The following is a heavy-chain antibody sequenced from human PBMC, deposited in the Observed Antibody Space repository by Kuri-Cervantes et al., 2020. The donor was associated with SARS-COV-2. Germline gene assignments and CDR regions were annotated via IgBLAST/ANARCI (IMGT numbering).Heavy chain of an antibody. CDR1: GFTFSSYA. Sequence: GGSLRLSCAASGFTFSSYAMSWARQAPGKGLEWVSAISGSGGSTYYADSVKGRFTISRDNSKNTLYLQMNSLRAEDTAVYYCAKWGGYCSGGSCSLPFQHWGQGTLVTVSS. V-gene: IGHV3-23*01. CDR3: AKWGGYCSGGSCSLPFQH. D-gene: IGHD2-15*01. CDR2: ISGSGGST. J-gene: IGHJ1*01.